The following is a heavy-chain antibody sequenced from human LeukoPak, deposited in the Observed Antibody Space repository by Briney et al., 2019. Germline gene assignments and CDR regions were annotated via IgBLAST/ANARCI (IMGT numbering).Heavy chain of an antibody. CDR3: ASSHISSGWYDYYGMDV. V-gene: IGHV4-61*02. Sequence: PSQTLSLTCTVSGGSISSGSYYWSWIRQPAGTGLEWIGRIYTSGSTYYNPSLKSRVTISVDTSKNQFSLKLSSVTAADTAVYYCASSHISSGWYDYYGMDVWGQGTTVTVSS. CDR1: GGSISSGSYY. J-gene: IGHJ6*02. D-gene: IGHD6-19*01. CDR2: IYTSGST.